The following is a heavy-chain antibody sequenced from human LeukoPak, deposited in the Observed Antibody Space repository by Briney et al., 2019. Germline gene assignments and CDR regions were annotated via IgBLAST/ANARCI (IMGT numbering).Heavy chain of an antibody. J-gene: IGHJ4*02. CDR3: ASTRRAAVAGRFDS. CDR1: GASMSSNY. Sequence: PSETLSLTCNVSGASMSSNYWSWIRQPPGKVLEWIGYIYHSGNTNYSPSLESRVTMSVDESKNQFSLRVHFVSAADTAVYYCASTRRAAVAGRFDSWGQGTLVTVSS. V-gene: IGHV4-4*09. D-gene: IGHD6-19*01. CDR2: IYHSGNT.